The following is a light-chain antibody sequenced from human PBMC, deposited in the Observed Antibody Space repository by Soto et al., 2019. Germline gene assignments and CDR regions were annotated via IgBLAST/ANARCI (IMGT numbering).Light chain of an antibody. CDR2: KAS. V-gene: IGKV1-5*03. CDR3: QQYFSWPPLT. Sequence: DIKMTQSPSILSVCGGDRVSITCRTSQTINNLMAWYQQKPGQAPKLLFYKASNLETGVPSRFSGSGSGTEFTLTISSLQPDDFAVYYCQQYFSWPPLTFGEGTKVEI. CDR1: QTINNL. J-gene: IGKJ4*01.